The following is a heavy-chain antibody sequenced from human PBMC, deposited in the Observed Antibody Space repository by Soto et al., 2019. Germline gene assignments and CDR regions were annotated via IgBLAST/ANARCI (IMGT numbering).Heavy chain of an antibody. CDR3: ARRARMGKQIWLPFEY. V-gene: IGHV1-8*01. CDR2: MNPNSGNT. Sequence: ASVKVSCKASGYTFSDYDINWVRQAPEQGLEWMGWMNPNSGNTGYAQKFQGRVTMTRDFFTSTAYMELSSLTSEDTAVYYCARRARMGKQIWLPFEYWAQGTLVTVSS. J-gene: IGHJ4*02. D-gene: IGHD3-9*01. CDR1: GYTFSDYD.